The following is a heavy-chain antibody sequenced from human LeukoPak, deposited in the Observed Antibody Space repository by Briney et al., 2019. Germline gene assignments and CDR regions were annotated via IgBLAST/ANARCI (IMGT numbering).Heavy chain of an antibody. V-gene: IGHV4-4*07. J-gene: IGHJ4*02. CDR1: GGSFSGYY. Sequence: SETLSLTCAVYGGSFSGYYWSWIRQPAGKGLEWIGRIYTSGSTNYNPSLKSRVTISVDTSKNQFSLKLSSVTAADTAVYYCAREGPYENFDYWGQGTLVTVSS. CDR2: IYTSGST. D-gene: IGHD3-22*01. CDR3: AREGPYENFDY.